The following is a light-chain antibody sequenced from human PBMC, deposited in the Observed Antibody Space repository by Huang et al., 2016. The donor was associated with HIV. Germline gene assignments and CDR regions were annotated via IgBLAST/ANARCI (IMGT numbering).Light chain of an antibody. Sequence: EVVMTQSPAILSVSPGERATLSCRASQSVTSNLAWYQQKPGQAPRLLIYSASTRATGIPARFSGSGSGTEFTLTINSLQSEDFAVYYCQHYNNWPWWTFGQGTKVEIK. CDR1: QSVTSN. CDR3: QHYNNWPWWT. V-gene: IGKV3-15*01. J-gene: IGKJ1*01. CDR2: SAS.